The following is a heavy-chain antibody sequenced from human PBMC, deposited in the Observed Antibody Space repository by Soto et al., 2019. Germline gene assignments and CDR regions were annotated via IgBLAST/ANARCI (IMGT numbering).Heavy chain of an antibody. J-gene: IGHJ6*02. V-gene: IGHV1-46*01. CDR1: GYTFTSYY. Sequence: ASVKVSCKASGYTFTSYYMHWVRQAPGQGLEWMGIINPSGGSTSYAQKFQGRVTMTRDTSTGTVYMELSSLRSEDTAVYYCARVMTTVPAPQEYYYYYYGMDVWGQGTTVTVSS. D-gene: IGHD4-4*01. CDR2: INPSGGST. CDR3: ARVMTTVPAPQEYYYYYYGMDV.